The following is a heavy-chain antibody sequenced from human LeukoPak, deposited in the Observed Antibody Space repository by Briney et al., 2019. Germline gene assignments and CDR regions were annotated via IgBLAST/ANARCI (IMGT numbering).Heavy chain of an antibody. Sequence: PSETLSLTCTVSGGSISGYYWSWIRQPPGKGLEWIGEINHSGSTNYNPSLKSRVTISVDTSKNQFSLKLSSVTAADTAVYYCAREFGELLSWGQGTLVTVSS. D-gene: IGHD3-10*01. V-gene: IGHV4-34*01. J-gene: IGHJ4*02. CDR3: AREFGELLS. CDR2: INHSGST. CDR1: GGSISGYY.